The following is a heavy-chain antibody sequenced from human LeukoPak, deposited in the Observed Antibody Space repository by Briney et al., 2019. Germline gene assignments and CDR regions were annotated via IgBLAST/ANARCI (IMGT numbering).Heavy chain of an antibody. CDR2: ISSSGSTI. Sequence: GGSLRLSCAASGFTFSSYEMNWVRQAPGKGLEWVSYISSSGSTIYYADSAKGRFTISRDNAKNSLYLQMNSLRAEDTAVYYCARDSGYDFLDYWGQGTLVTVSS. J-gene: IGHJ4*02. D-gene: IGHD5-12*01. CDR1: GFTFSSYE. V-gene: IGHV3-48*03. CDR3: ARDSGYDFLDY.